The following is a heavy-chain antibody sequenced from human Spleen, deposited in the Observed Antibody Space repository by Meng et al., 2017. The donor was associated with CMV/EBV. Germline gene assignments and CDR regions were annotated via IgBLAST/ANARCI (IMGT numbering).Heavy chain of an antibody. J-gene: IGHJ6*02. CDR3: ARDYYGSETYGMDV. Sequence: SETLSLTCSVSGGSISSGDYYWSWIRQPPGKGLEWIGYIYYSGSTYYNPSLKSRVFISVDTSNNQFSLRLSSVTAADTAVYYCARDYYGSETYGMDVWGQGTTVTVSS. D-gene: IGHD3-10*01. CDR1: GGSISSGDYY. V-gene: IGHV4-30-4*08. CDR2: IYYSGST.